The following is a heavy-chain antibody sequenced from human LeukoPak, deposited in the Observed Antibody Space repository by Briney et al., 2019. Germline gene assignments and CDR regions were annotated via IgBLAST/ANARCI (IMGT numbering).Heavy chain of an antibody. CDR1: GYSFNAFD. D-gene: IGHD6-19*01. V-gene: IGHV1-2*06. CDR3: ARDGSHWSSFHY. CDR2: INPNSGAT. Sequence: ASVKVSCKASGYSFNAFDIHWVRQAPGQGLEWVGRINPNSGATDYAQKFRAGVTLTRDTTTNTVYMELSSLRSDDTAVYYCARDGSHWSSFHYWGQGTLVIVS. J-gene: IGHJ4*02.